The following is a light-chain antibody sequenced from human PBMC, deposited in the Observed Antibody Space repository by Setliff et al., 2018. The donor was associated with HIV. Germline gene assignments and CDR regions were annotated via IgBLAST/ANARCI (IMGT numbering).Light chain of an antibody. V-gene: IGLV2-11*01. CDR2: DVS. CDR1: SSDVGGYNY. J-gene: IGLJ1*01. Sequence: QSALTQPRSVSGSPGQSVTISCTGTSSDVGGYNYVSWYQQHPGKAPKLTIYDVSERPSGVPDRFSGSKSANTASLTISGLQAEDEADYYCCSYAGSYTFYVFGTGTKVTVL. CDR3: CSYAGSYTFYV.